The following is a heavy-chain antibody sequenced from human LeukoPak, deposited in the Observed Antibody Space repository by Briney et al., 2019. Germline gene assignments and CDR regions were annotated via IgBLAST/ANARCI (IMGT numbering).Heavy chain of an antibody. CDR2: MNPNSGNT. D-gene: IGHD1-7*01. J-gene: IGHJ3*02. Sequence: ASVKVSCKASGYTFTSYDINWVRQATGQGLEWVGWMNPNSGNTGYAQKFQGRVTITRNTSISTAYMELSSLRSEDTAVYYCARARYNWNYGLAFDIWGQGTMVTVSS. CDR1: GYTFTSYD. CDR3: ARARYNWNYGLAFDI. V-gene: IGHV1-8*03.